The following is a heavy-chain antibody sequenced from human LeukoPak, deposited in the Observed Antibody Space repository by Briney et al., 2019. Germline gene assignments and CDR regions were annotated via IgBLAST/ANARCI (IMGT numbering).Heavy chain of an antibody. CDR2: ILYDGSIK. V-gene: IGHV3-30*04. J-gene: IGHJ4*02. CDR3: ARDSQWPPYYFDY. CDR1: GFTFSNYA. Sequence: PGGSLRLSCAASGFTFSNYAMHWLRQSPDKGLEWVAVILYDGSIKYYADSVKGRFTISRDNSKNTLYLQMNSLRVEDTAVYYCARDSQWPPYYFDYWGQGTLVTVSS. D-gene: IGHD6-19*01.